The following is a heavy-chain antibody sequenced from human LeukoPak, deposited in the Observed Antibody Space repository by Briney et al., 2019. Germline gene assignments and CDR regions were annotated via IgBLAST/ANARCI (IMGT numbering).Heavy chain of an antibody. CDR2: IYHSGST. V-gene: IGHV4-38-2*01. CDR1: GYSISSGYY. CDR3: ARQPLYYYDSSGYSEFDP. Sequence: SETLSLTCALCGYSISSGYYWGWIRQPPWKGLEWIGSIYHSGSTYYNPSLKSRVTISVDTSKNQFSLKLSSVTAADTAVYYCARQPLYYYDSSGYSEFDPWGQGTLVTVSS. J-gene: IGHJ5*02. D-gene: IGHD3-22*01.